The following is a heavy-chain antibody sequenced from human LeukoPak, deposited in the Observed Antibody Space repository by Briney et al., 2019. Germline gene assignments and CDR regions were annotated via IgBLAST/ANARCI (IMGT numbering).Heavy chain of an antibody. D-gene: IGHD3-22*01. CDR3: ARDYYDSSGPGEYYYYMDV. CDR1: GGSISSYY. J-gene: IGHJ6*03. Sequence: PSETLSLTCTVSGGSISSYYWSWIRQPAGKGLEWIGRIYTSGSTNYNPSLKRRVTMSVDTSKNQFSLKLSSVTAADTAVYYCARDYYDSSGPGEYYYYMDVWGKGTTVTVSS. V-gene: IGHV4-4*07. CDR2: IYTSGST.